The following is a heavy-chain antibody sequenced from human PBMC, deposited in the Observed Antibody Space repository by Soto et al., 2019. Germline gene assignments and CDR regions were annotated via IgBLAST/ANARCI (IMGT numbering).Heavy chain of an antibody. CDR2: ISGSGGNT. Sequence: EVQLLESGGSLVQPGGTLRLSCAASGFTFSTFAMNWVRQAPGEGLEGVSSISGSGGNTQYADSVKGRVTISRDNSKNTLYLQMNTLRGEDSAVYYCAKCDVLMSTSRGWLNWFDHWCQGTLVIVSS. J-gene: IGHJ5*02. CDR3: AKCDVLMSTSRGWLNWFDH. CDR1: GFTFSTFA. D-gene: IGHD3-22*01. V-gene: IGHV3-23*01.